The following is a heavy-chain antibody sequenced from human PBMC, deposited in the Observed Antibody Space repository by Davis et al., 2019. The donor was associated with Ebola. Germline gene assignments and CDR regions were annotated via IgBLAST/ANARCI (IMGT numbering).Heavy chain of an antibody. CDR2: MNPNSGNT. CDR1: GYTFTSYD. D-gene: IGHD6-13*01. Sequence: ASVKVSCKASGYTFTSYDINWVRQATGQGLEWMGWMNPNSGNTGYAQKFQGRVTMTRNTSISTAYMELSSLRSEHTAVYYCARGMDSSSWAEWFDPWGQGTLVTVSS. V-gene: IGHV1-8*01. CDR3: ARGMDSSSWAEWFDP. J-gene: IGHJ5*02.